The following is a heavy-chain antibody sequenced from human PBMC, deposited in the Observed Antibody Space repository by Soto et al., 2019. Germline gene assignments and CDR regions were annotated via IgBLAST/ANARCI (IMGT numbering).Heavy chain of an antibody. J-gene: IGHJ6*02. Sequence: QVQLVQSGAEVKKPGSSVKVSCKASGGTFSSYAISWVRQAPGQGLGWMGGIIPIFGTANYAQKFQGRVTITADESTSTAYMELSSLRSEDTAVYYCARVEYCSSTSCWAGDYYYYGMDVWGQGPTVTVSS. CDR1: GGTFSSYA. CDR2: IIPIFGTA. D-gene: IGHD2-2*01. CDR3: ARVEYCSSTSCWAGDYYYYGMDV. V-gene: IGHV1-69*01.